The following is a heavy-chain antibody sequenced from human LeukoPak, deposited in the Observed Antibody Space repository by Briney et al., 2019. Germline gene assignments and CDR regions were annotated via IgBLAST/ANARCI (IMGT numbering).Heavy chain of an antibody. CDR1: GVTFSGSS. Sequence: GGTLRLSCAASGVTFSGSSIHWVRQASGKGLEWGGRIRTKVNNYATTYAASMEGRFHISRDDSQNTAYLQLNSLDTEDTAVYYCNRHQGAGGSGVDYWGQGTLVTVSS. V-gene: IGHV3-73*01. D-gene: IGHD2-15*01. CDR3: NRHQGAGGSGVDY. CDR2: IRTKVNNYAT. J-gene: IGHJ4*02.